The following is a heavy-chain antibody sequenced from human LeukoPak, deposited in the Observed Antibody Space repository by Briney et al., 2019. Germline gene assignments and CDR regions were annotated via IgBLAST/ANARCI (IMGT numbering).Heavy chain of an antibody. Sequence: GSLRLSCAASGFTFSSYSMNWVRQAPGKGLEWVSYISSGSSSKYYADSVQGRFTISRDNAKNSLSLQMNSLRAEDTAVYYCAHLSRLGELHGSWGQGTLVTVSS. J-gene: IGHJ5*02. D-gene: IGHD3-16*01. V-gene: IGHV3-48*01. CDR1: GFTFSSYS. CDR3: AHLSRLGELHGS. CDR2: ISSGSSSK.